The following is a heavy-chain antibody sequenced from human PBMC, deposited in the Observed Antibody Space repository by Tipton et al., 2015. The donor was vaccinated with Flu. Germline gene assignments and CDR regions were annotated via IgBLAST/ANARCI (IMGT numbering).Heavy chain of an antibody. V-gene: IGHV4-38-2*02. CDR3: ARNRAYYGD. Sequence: GLVKPSETLSLTCTVSGYSISSGYYWGWIRQPPGKGLEWIGSVNHGGSTYYNPSLRSRVTISVDTSKNQFPLKLNSVTAADTAVYYCARNRAYYGDWGQGVLVTVSS. J-gene: IGHJ4*02. CDR1: GYSISSGYY. D-gene: IGHD1-26*01. CDR2: VNHGGST.